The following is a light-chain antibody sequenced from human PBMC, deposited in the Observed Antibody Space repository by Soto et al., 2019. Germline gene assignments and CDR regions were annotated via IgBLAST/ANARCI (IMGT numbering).Light chain of an antibody. CDR2: DAF. CDR3: QQYDNPELS. Sequence: DIQMAQSPSSLSASVGDRITITCQASHDISNYLNWLQQKPGKVPMLLVYDAFNLERGVPLRFSGSRCWTDFTFIISSLQPKDITTYICQQYDNPELSFGRGTKVEIK. V-gene: IGKV1-33*01. J-gene: IGKJ4*01. CDR1: HDISNY.